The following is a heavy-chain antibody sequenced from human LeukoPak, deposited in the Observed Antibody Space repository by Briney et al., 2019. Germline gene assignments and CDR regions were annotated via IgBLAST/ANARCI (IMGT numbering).Heavy chain of an antibody. CDR2: IIPIFGTA. D-gene: IGHD5/OR15-5a*01. J-gene: IGHJ6*02. CDR3: ARASLARGTPFYFGMDV. V-gene: IGHV1-69*01. Sequence: VASLTVSCKASGGTFSSYSISWVRQAPGQGLEGMGGIIPIFGTANYAQNFQGRVTITADESSSTAFMELSSLRSEDTAVYYGARASLARGTPFYFGMDVWGQGTTVIVSS. CDR1: GGTFSSYS.